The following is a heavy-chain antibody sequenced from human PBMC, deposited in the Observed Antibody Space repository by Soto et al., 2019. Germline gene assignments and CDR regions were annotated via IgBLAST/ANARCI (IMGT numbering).Heavy chain of an antibody. D-gene: IGHD3-22*01. J-gene: IGHJ3*02. Sequence: QITLKESGPTVVKPTQTLTLTCTFSGFSFTSSGMGVGWIRQPPGKALEWLALIYWDDDRRYSPSLKNRLTITKDPSKNQVVLTATNMHPVDTATYYCAHSAFSYPSSGYSLDHAFDIWGQGTVVTVSS. CDR1: GFSFTSSGMG. V-gene: IGHV2-5*02. CDR3: AHSAFSYPSSGYSLDHAFDI. CDR2: IYWDDDR.